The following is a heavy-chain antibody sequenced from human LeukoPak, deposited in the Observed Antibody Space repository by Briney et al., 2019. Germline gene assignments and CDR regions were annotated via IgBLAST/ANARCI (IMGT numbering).Heavy chain of an antibody. Sequence: GGSLRLSCAASGFTFSSYGMHWVRQAPGKGLEWVAVIWYDGSNKYYADSVKGRFTISRDNSKNTLYLQMNSLRAEDTAVYYCARDLRQWPVGGYFDYWGQGTLVTVSS. D-gene: IGHD6-19*01. CDR3: ARDLRQWPVGGYFDY. V-gene: IGHV3-33*01. J-gene: IGHJ4*02. CDR1: GFTFSSYG. CDR2: IWYDGSNK.